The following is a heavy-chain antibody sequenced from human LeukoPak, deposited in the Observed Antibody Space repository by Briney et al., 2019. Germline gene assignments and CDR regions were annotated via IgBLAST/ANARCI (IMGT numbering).Heavy chain of an antibody. CDR2: IYYSGST. Sequence: SETLSLTCTVSGGSLNSDYYYWAWIRQSPGKGLEWIGSIYYSGSTYYNPSLNSRVTISIDTSERQFSLKVNSVTAADTAVYYCARHPKQQSHDYWGQGTLVTVSS. V-gene: IGHV4-39*01. J-gene: IGHJ4*02. D-gene: IGHD6-13*01. CDR1: GGSLNSDYYY. CDR3: ARHPKQQSHDY.